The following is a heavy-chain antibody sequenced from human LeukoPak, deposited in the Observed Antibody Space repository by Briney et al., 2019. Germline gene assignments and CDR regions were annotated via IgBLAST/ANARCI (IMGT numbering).Heavy chain of an antibody. CDR2: ISGSGGST. Sequence: PGGSLRLSCAASGFTFRSYAMSWVRQAPGKGLEWVSAISGSGGSTYHADSVKGRFTISRDNSKNTLYLQMNSLRAEDTAVYHCAKRAGGDWYFDLWGRGTLATVSS. CDR3: AKRAGGDWYFDL. J-gene: IGHJ2*01. CDR1: GFTFRSYA. D-gene: IGHD3-10*01. V-gene: IGHV3-23*01.